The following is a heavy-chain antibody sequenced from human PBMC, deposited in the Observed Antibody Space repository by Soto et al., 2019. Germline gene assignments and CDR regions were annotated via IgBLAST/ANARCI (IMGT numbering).Heavy chain of an antibody. D-gene: IGHD6-13*01. CDR1: GGSISSYY. CDR2: IYYSGST. V-gene: IGHV4-59*08. Sequence: SETLSLTCTVSGGSISSYYWSWIRQPPGKGLEWIGYIYYSGSTNYNPSLKSRVTISVDTSKNQFSMKLSSVNAADTAVYYCARAMKRSSPTYYYYYYGMDVWGQGTTVTVSS. CDR3: ARAMKRSSPTYYYYYYGMDV. J-gene: IGHJ6*02.